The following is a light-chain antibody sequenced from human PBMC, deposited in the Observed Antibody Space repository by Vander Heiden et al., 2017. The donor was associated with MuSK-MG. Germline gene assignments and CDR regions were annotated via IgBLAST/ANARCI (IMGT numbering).Light chain of an antibody. CDR1: QGISNY. CDR3: QNEDNAPRT. Sequence: DIQMTQSPSSLSASVGDRVTIACRASQGISNYLAWYQQKPGKVPKLLIYAASTLQSGVPSRFSGSGSGTDFTLVISSLQPEDAATYYCQNEDNAPRTFGQGTTVEIK. V-gene: IGKV1-27*01. CDR2: AAS. J-gene: IGKJ1*01.